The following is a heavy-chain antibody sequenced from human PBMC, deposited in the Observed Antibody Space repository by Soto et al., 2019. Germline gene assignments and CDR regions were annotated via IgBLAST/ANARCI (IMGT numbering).Heavy chain of an antibody. D-gene: IGHD2-2*01. CDR1: GFSLSTSGVG. Sequence: PTLVNPTQTLTLTCTFSGFSLSTSGVGVGWIRQPPGKALEWLALIYWDDDKRYSPSLKSRLTITKDTSKNQVVLTMTNMDPVDTATYYCAHGIGYCSSTSCPYYFDYWGQGTLVTVSS. CDR3: AHGIGYCSSTSCPYYFDY. V-gene: IGHV2-5*02. CDR2: IYWDDDK. J-gene: IGHJ4*02.